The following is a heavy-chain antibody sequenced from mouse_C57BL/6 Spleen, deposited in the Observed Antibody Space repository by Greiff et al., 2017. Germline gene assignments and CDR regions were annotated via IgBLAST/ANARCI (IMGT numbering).Heavy chain of an antibody. Sequence: QVQLQQSGPELVKPGASVKISCKASGYAFSSSWMNWVKQRPGKGLEWIGRIYPGDGDTNYNGKFKGKATLTADKSSSTAYMQLSSLTSEDSAVYFCARGDGYDYAMDYWGQGTSVTVSS. V-gene: IGHV1-82*01. CDR3: ARGDGYDYAMDY. D-gene: IGHD2-2*01. CDR2: IYPGDGDT. CDR1: GYAFSSSW. J-gene: IGHJ4*01.